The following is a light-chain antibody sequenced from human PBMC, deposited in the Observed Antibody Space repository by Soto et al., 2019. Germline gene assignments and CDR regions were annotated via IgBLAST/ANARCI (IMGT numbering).Light chain of an antibody. CDR1: SSDVGAYNY. Sequence: QTALTQPASVSGSPGQSITMSCTGTSSDVGAYNYVSWYQQHPGKAPKLMIFEVTHRPSGISNRFSGSKSGNTASLTISGLQAEDEADYYCSSYTSLNTVIFGGGTKLTVL. V-gene: IGLV2-14*01. CDR3: SSYTSLNTVI. J-gene: IGLJ2*01. CDR2: EVT.